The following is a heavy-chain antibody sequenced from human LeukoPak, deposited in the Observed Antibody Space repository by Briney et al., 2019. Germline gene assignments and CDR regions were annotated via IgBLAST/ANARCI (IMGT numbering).Heavy chain of an antibody. CDR2: INHSGST. Sequence: PSETLSLTCAVYGGSFSGYYWSWIRQPPGKGLEWIGEINHSGSTNYNPSLKSRVTISVDTSKNQFSLKLSSVTAADTAVYYCAGKYGGIDYWGQGNLVTVSS. J-gene: IGHJ4*02. V-gene: IGHV4-34*01. CDR1: GGSFSGYY. CDR3: AGKYGGIDY. D-gene: IGHD1-26*01.